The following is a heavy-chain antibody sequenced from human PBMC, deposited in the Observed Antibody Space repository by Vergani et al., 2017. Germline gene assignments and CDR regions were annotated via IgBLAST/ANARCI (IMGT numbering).Heavy chain of an antibody. V-gene: IGHV3-30-3*01. CDR2: ISYDGSNK. D-gene: IGHD2-2*02. CDR3: ARPPSSLLYRAGYFQH. Sequence: QVQLVESGGGVVQPGRSLRLSCAASGFTFSSYAMHWVRQAPGKGLEWVAVISYDGSNKYYADSVKGRFTISRDNSKNTLYLQMNSLRAEDTAVYYCARPPSSLLYRAGYFQHWGQGSLVTVSS. CDR1: GFTFSSYA. J-gene: IGHJ1*01.